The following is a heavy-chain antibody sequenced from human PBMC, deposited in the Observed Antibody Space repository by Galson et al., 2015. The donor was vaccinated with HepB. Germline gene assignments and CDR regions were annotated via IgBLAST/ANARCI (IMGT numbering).Heavy chain of an antibody. CDR1: GYTFTSYA. D-gene: IGHD5-18*01. J-gene: IGHJ4*02. CDR3: ARDFGRGGYSYAPYYFDY. CDR2: INTNTGNP. V-gene: IGHV7-4-1*02. Sequence: SVKVSCKASGYTFTSYAMNWVRQAPGQGLEWMGWINTNTGNPTYGQGLTGRFVFSLDTSVSTAYLQISSLKAEDTAVYYCARDFGRGGYSYAPYYFDYWGQGTLVTVSS.